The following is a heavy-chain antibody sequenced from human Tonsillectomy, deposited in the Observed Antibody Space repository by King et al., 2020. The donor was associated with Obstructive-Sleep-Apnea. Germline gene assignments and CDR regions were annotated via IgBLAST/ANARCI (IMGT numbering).Heavy chain of an antibody. V-gene: IGHV4-59*01. J-gene: IGHJ4*02. D-gene: IGHD4-17*01. CDR2: VHYSGST. CDR3: ASYGDYTRKFDY. CDR1: GGSISSYY. Sequence: VQLQESGPGLVKPSETLSLTCTVSGGSISSYYWSWLRQPPGKGLEWIGYVHYSGSTYYNPSLKSRVTISVDTSKNQFSLKLSSVTAADTAVYSCASYGDYTRKFDYWGQGTLVTVSS.